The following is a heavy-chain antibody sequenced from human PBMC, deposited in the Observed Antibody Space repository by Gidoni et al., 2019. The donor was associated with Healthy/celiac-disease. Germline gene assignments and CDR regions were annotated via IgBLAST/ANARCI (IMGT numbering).Heavy chain of an antibody. D-gene: IGHD3-22*01. J-gene: IGHJ5*02. V-gene: IGHV3-15*01. Sequence: EVQLVESGGGLVKPGGSLRLSCAASGFTFSNAWMSWVRQAPGKGLEWVGRIKSKTDGGTTDYAAPVKGRFTISRDDSKNTLYLQMNSLKTEDTAVYYCTTDGVQYYDSSGYYNWFDPWGQGTLVTVSS. CDR2: IKSKTDGGTT. CDR1: GFTFSNAW. CDR3: TTDGVQYYDSSGYYNWFDP.